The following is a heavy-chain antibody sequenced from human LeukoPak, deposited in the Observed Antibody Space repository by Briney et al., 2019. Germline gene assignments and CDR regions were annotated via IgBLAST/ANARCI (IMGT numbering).Heavy chain of an antibody. CDR2: IYYTGTI. V-gene: IGHV4-39*01. CDR3: AVYSTSSGWFDP. Sequence: SETLSLTCTVSGGSISSTSYHWGWIRQPPGKGLEWVGNIYYTGTIYYNPSLKSRVTISVDTSKNQFSLKLSSVTAADTAVYYCAVYSTSSGWFDPWGREPWSPSPQ. J-gene: IGHJ5*02. CDR1: GGSISSTSYH. D-gene: IGHD6-6*01.